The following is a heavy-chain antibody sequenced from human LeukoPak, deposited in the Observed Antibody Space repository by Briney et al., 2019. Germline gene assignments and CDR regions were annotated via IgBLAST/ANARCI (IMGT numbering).Heavy chain of an antibody. CDR3: ARGGKSSSSPDWDY. CDR1: GFTFSSYW. CDR2: IKQDGSEK. J-gene: IGHJ4*02. V-gene: IGHV3-7*01. Sequence: GGSLRLSCAASGFTFSSYWMSWVRQAPGKGLEWVANIKQDGSEKYYVDSVKGRFTISRDNAKNSLYLQMNSLRAEDTAVYYCARGGKSSSSPDWDYWGQGTLVTVSS. D-gene: IGHD6-6*01.